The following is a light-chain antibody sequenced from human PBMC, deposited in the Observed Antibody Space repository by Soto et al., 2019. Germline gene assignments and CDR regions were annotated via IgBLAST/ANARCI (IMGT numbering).Light chain of an antibody. J-gene: IGKJ1*01. CDR1: QAISGY. V-gene: IGKV1-9*01. CDR3: QHPKWA. CDR2: AAS. Sequence: MQLTQSPSSLSASVGDRVTITCRARQAISGYVAWYQHRPGRAPQLLIYAASALQTGVPSRVSGSGSGTDFTLTITSLLPEESGTYDCQHPKWAFGHGTTVEI.